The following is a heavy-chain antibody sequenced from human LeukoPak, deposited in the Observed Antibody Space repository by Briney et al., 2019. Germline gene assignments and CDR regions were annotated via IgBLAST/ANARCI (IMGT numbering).Heavy chain of an antibody. D-gene: IGHD6-13*01. CDR2: ISAYNGNT. V-gene: IGHV1-18*01. CDR1: GYTFTSYG. Sequence: GASVKVSCKASGYTFTSYGISWVRQAPGQGLEWMGWISAYNGNTNYAQNFQGRVTMTTGTSTSTAYMELRSLRSDDTAVYYCARAYSESRWGGDAFDIWGQGTMVTVSS. CDR3: ARAYSESRWGGDAFDI. J-gene: IGHJ3*02.